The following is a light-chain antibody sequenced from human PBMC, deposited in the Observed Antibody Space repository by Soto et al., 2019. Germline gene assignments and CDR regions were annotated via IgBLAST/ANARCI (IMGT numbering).Light chain of an antibody. CDR2: DDN. V-gene: IGLV1-51*01. CDR3: GSWDSSLSAYV. Sequence: QPVLTQPRSVSAAPGQKVTISCSGSSSNIGGNSVSWYQQLPGTAPKLLIYDDNKRPSGIPDRFSGSKSGTSATLGITGFQTGDEADYYCGSWDSSLSAYVFGTGTKVTV. CDR1: SSNIGGNS. J-gene: IGLJ1*01.